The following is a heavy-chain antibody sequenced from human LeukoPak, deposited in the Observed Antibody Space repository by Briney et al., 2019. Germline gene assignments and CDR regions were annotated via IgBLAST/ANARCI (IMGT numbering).Heavy chain of an antibody. CDR1: AFTFSNYA. V-gene: IGHV3-30*03. Sequence: GRSLRLSCTASAFTFSNYAMHWVRQAPGKGLEWVAVISKDGSRRFFPDSVKGRFTISRDNSNNTLYLQMNSLRAEDTAVYYCARDLGSSRGEFDYWGQGTLVTVSS. CDR3: ARDLGSSRGEFDY. J-gene: IGHJ4*02. D-gene: IGHD6-13*01. CDR2: ISKDGSRR.